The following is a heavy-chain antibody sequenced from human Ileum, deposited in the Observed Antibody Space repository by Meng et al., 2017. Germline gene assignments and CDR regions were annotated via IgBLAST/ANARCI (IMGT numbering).Heavy chain of an antibody. J-gene: IGHJ4*02. V-gene: IGHV4-61*01. CDR1: GVSVNSGFYY. CDR3: TGGPDSAKSGY. CDR2: FHHSGSA. Sequence: SVPGLVGPSETLSLTCTVSGVSVNSGFYYWNWVRQPPGKGLEFIGSFHHSGSAHYNASLEGRVTMSLDTSKNQFSLRLTSVTAADSALYYCTGGPDSAKSGYWGRGTLVTVSS. D-gene: IGHD1-14*01.